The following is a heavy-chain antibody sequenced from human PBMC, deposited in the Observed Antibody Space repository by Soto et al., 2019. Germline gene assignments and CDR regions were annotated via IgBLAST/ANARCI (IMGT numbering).Heavy chain of an antibody. CDR2: INEDGSLK. CDR1: GVSFSNSW. J-gene: IGHJ4*01. D-gene: IGHD3-10*01. V-gene: IGHV3-7*01. Sequence: GGSLRLSCTSSGVSFSNSWMSWARQVPGRGLELVANINEDGSLKHYVDSVRGRFTISRDDAQNSLYLQMNSLRVDDTAVYYCTRNYIYVWGHGTLVTVSS. CDR3: TRNYIYV.